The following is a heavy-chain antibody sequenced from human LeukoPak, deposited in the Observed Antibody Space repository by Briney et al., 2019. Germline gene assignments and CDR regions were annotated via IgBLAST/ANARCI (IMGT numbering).Heavy chain of an antibody. CDR1: GFTFSSYA. Sequence: GGSLRLSCAASGFTFSSYAMSWVRQAPGKGLEWVSAIRGSGGSTYYADSVKGRFTISRDNSKNTLYLQMNSLRAEDTAVYYCAKFLPTHIVVANYYFDYWGQGTLVTVSS. V-gene: IGHV3-23*01. CDR3: AKFLPTHIVVANYYFDY. J-gene: IGHJ4*02. D-gene: IGHD2-21*01. CDR2: IRGSGGST.